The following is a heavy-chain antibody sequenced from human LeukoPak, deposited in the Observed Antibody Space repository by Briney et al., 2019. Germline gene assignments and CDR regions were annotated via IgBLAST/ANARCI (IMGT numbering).Heavy chain of an antibody. V-gene: IGHV3-23*01. D-gene: IGHD2-2*01. CDR1: GFTFSSYS. J-gene: IGHJ4*02. CDR2: ISGSGGST. Sequence: GGSLRLSCAASGFTFSSYSMNWVRQAPGKGLEWVSAISGSGGSTYYADSVKGRFTISRDNSKNTLYLQMNSLRAEDTAVYYCATPVGIVVVPAAMSYWGQGTLVTVSS. CDR3: ATPVGIVVVPAAMSY.